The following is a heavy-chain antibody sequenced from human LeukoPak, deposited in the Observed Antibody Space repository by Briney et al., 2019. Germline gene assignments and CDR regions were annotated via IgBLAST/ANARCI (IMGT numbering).Heavy chain of an antibody. D-gene: IGHD4-17*01. J-gene: IGHJ3*02. CDR3: ARESFSTLTSATDAFDI. Sequence: ASVKVSCKASGYTFTGYYIHWVRQAPGQGLEWMGWINPNSGGTNYAQKFQGRVTMTRDTSISTAYMDLSRLRSDDTAVYYCARESFSTLTSATDAFDIWGQGTMVTVSS. V-gene: IGHV1-2*02. CDR2: INPNSGGT. CDR1: GYTFTGYY.